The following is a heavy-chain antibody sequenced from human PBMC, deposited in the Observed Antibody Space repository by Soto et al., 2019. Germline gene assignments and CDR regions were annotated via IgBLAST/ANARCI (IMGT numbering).Heavy chain of an antibody. V-gene: IGHV3-33*01. J-gene: IGHJ6*03. Sequence: QVQLVESGGGVVQPGRSLRLSCVASGFTFSSYGMNWVRQAPGKGLEWVAVIWFDGSNKYYADSVKGRFTISRDNSNNTLYLQMNSLRAEDTAVYYFARYGSGFYYYYMDVWGKGTTVTVSS. CDR3: ARYGSGFYYYYMDV. D-gene: IGHD3-10*01. CDR2: IWFDGSNK. CDR1: GFTFSSYG.